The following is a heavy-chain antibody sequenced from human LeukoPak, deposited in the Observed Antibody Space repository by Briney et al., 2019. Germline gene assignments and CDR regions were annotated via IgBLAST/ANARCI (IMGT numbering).Heavy chain of an antibody. D-gene: IGHD6-19*01. Sequence: GGSLRLSCAASGFTFSSYGMHWVRQAPGKGLEWVAVISYDGSNKYYADSVKGRFTISRGNSKNTLYLQMNSLRAEDTAVYYCAKDPRGGQWLEGLDYWGQGTLVTVSS. J-gene: IGHJ4*02. CDR2: ISYDGSNK. V-gene: IGHV3-30*18. CDR1: GFTFSSYG. CDR3: AKDPRGGQWLEGLDY.